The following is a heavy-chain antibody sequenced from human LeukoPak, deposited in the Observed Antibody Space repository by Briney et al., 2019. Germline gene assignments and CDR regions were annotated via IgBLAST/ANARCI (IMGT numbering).Heavy chain of an antibody. D-gene: IGHD1-14*01. Sequence: SETLSLTCTVSGGSISSDHWTWVRQPPGKGLEWIARISYSGSTNYNPSLQSRVTISLDSSKNQFSLRLSPVTPAHTAAYYCASLPIDSSTGTFGWFDPWGQGTLVTVSS. J-gene: IGHJ5*02. CDR1: GGSISSDH. CDR2: ISYSGST. CDR3: ASLPIDSSTGTFGWFDP. V-gene: IGHV4-59*01.